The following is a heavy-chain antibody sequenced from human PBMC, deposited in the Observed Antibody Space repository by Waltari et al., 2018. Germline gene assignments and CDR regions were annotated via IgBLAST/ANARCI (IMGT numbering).Heavy chain of an antibody. D-gene: IGHD3-10*01. Sequence: QVQLVESGGGVAQPGRSLSLSCAASGFTFSSYGIHWVRQVPGKGLEWVAVIWYDGSNKSYADSVKGRFTISRDNSKNTLYLQMNSLRAEDTAVYYCMCFGESFDHWGQGILVTVSS. CDR2: IWYDGSNK. CDR1: GFTFSSYG. J-gene: IGHJ4*02. CDR3: MCFGESFDH. V-gene: IGHV3-33*01.